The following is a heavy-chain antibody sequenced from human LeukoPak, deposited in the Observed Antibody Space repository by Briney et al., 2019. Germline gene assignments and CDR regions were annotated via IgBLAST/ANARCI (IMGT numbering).Heavy chain of an antibody. CDR2: IKQDGSEK. V-gene: IGHV3-7*03. CDR3: ARDLNYGSGSYYRAAY. Sequence: GGSLRLSCAASGFTFSSYWVSWVRQAPGKGLEWVANIKQDGSEKYYVDSVKGRFTISRDNAKNSLYLQMNSLRAEDTAVYYCARDLNYGSGSYYRAAYWGQGTLVTVSS. D-gene: IGHD3-10*01. CDR1: GFTFSSYW. J-gene: IGHJ4*02.